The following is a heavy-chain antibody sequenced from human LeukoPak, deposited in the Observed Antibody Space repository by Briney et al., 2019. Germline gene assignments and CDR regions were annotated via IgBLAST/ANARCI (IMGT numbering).Heavy chain of an antibody. D-gene: IGHD3-16*01. J-gene: IGHJ4*02. CDR1: GGSFSTYY. V-gene: IGHV4-59*01. CDR2: IYYSGST. CDR3: TRAVITFGAAVAKGFDS. Sequence: SETLSLTCTVSGGSFSTYYWSWIRQPPGKGLEWIGYIYYSGSTDYNPSLKSRVTMSLDTSKNQFSLNLRSVTAADTAVYYCTRAVITFGAAVAKGFDSWGQGTLVTDSS.